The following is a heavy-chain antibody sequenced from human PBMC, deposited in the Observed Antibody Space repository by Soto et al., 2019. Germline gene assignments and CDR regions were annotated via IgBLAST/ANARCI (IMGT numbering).Heavy chain of an antibody. CDR1: AGSISSSSYY. V-gene: IGHV4-39*01. D-gene: IGHD5-12*01. J-gene: IGHJ3*02. CDR3: ARRGYGNGACHI. CDR2: NYYSGRT. Sequence: QLQLQESGPGLVKPSETLSLTCTVSAGSISSSSYYWGWIRQPPGKGLEWIGSNYYSGRTYYNPSLKRRVGISVDMSKNRSALKLSSMTAGDKAVYYCARRGYGNGACHIWCQGTMIAVSS.